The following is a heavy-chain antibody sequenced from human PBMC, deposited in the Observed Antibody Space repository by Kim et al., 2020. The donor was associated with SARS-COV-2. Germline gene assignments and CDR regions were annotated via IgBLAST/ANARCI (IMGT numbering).Heavy chain of an antibody. V-gene: IGHV3-23*01. J-gene: IGHJ4*02. CDR1: GFTFSSYA. CDR3: AKDLRFSAGFDY. D-gene: IGHD5-12*01. CDR2: ISASGGSK. Sequence: GGSLRLSCAASGFTFSSYAMSWVRQAPGKGLEWVSAISASGGSKYYADSVKGRFTISRDNSKNTLYLQLNSLIAEDTAVYYCAKDLRFSAGFDYWGQGTPVTVSS.